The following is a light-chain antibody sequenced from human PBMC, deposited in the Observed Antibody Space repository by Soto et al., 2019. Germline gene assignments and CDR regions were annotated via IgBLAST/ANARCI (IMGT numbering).Light chain of an antibody. Sequence: QSVLTQPASVSGSPGQSITISCTGTSSDVGSYNLVSWYQHHPGKAPKLMIFEGNKRPLGVSNRFSGSKSGNTASLTISGLQAEDEADYYCSSSATSSPFVVFGGGTKLTVL. J-gene: IGLJ2*01. CDR2: EGN. CDR1: SSDVGSYNL. V-gene: IGLV2-23*03. CDR3: SSSATSSPFVV.